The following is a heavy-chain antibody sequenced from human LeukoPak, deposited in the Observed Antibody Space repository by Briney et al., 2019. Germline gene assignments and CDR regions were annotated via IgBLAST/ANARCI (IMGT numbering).Heavy chain of an antibody. V-gene: IGHV1-69*05. CDR2: IIPIFGTV. D-gene: IGHD5-18*01. Sequence: SVKVSCKASGGTFASYAISWVRQAPGQGLEWMGRIIPIFGTVNYAQKFQGRVTMTTDESTSTAYMELSSLRSEDTAVYYCARVSTEVDTAMALFDYWGQGTLVTVSS. J-gene: IGHJ4*02. CDR1: GGTFASYA. CDR3: ARVSTEVDTAMALFDY.